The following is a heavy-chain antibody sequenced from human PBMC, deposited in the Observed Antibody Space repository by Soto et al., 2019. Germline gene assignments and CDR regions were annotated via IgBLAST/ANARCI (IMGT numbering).Heavy chain of an antibody. V-gene: IGHV3-21*02. CDR1: GFTFGTFS. J-gene: IGHJ2*01. Sequence: ELAESGGGRARPGGSLRLSCEASGFTFGTFSLIWVRQAPGKGLEWVSSITTTGDATYADSVRGRFTVSRDNARKSLFLNLANLTAEDTALYYCTRRGDCTSALCYLFGSSWYFDLWGRGTLVTVSS. CDR2: ITTTGDAT. D-gene: IGHD2-21*02. CDR3: TRRGDCTSALCYLFGSSWYFDL.